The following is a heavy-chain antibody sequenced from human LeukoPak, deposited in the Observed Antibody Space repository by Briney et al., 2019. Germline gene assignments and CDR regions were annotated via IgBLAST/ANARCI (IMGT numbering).Heavy chain of an antibody. J-gene: IGHJ4*02. CDR3: AKAVVVVAATFFDY. D-gene: IGHD2-15*01. CDR2: FSGSGGST. CDR1: GFTFSSYD. V-gene: IGHV3-23*01. Sequence: GGSLRLSCAASGFTFSSYDMSWVRQAPGKGLEWVSAFSGSGGSTYYADSVKGRFTISRDNSKNTLYLQMNSLRAEDTAVYYCAKAVVVVAATFFDYWGQGTLVTVSS.